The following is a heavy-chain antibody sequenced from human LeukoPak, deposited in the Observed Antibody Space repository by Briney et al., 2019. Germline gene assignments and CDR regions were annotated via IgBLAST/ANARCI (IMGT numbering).Heavy chain of an antibody. CDR2: FTSSSRSI. D-gene: IGHD3-22*01. CDR3: ASQDYYDSSGYYFFYFDY. V-gene: IGHV3-21*01. Sequence: PGGSLRLSCAASGFTFSSYSMTWVRQAPGKGLEWVSSFTSSSRSIYYADSVKGRFTISRDNAKNSLYLQMNSLRAEDTAVYYCASQDYYDSSGYYFFYFDYWGQGTLVTVSS. CDR1: GFTFSSYS. J-gene: IGHJ4*02.